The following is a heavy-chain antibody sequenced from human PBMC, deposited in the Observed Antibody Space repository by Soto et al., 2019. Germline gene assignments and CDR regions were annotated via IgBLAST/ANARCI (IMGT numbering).Heavy chain of an antibody. CDR2: IYTSGST. J-gene: IGHJ6*02. CDR1: GGSISSYY. V-gene: IGHV4-4*07. D-gene: IGHD6-13*01. Sequence: SETLSLTCTVSGGSISSYYWSWIRQPAGKGLEWIGRIYTSGSTNYNPSLKSRVTMSVDTSKNQFSLKLSSVTAADTAVYYCARVPIAAAGTGYYYGMDVWGQGTTVTVSS. CDR3: ARVPIAAAGTGYYYGMDV.